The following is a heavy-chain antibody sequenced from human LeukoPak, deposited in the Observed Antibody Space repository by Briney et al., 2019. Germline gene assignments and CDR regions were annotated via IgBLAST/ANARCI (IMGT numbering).Heavy chain of an antibody. J-gene: IGHJ3*02. V-gene: IGHV3-23*01. CDR1: GFTFTHYG. D-gene: IGHD7-27*01. CDR2: IRANGETT. CDR3: GRDLNWGAFEI. Sequence: PGGTLRLSCAASGFTFTHYGMNWVRQAPGKGLEWVSGIRANGETTYYADSVRGRFTISRDNSRSMVWLQMNSLTAEDTAMYYCGRDLNWGAFEIRGLGTLVTVSS.